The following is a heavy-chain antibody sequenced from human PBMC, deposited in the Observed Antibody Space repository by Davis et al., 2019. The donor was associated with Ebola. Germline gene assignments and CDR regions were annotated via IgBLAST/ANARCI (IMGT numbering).Heavy chain of an antibody. CDR2: IHPIGSS. V-gene: IGHV4-39*01. CDR1: GDSISSDRYF. J-gene: IGHJ4*02. Sequence: SETLSLTCSVSGDSISSDRYFWGWVRQPPGKGLEWIGSIHPIGSSFYNPSLESRVTIFLDTTKNQVSLTLNSVTAADTAVYYCAKGPLRYLDFWGQGVLVTVSS. CDR3: AKGPLRYLDF. D-gene: IGHD3-9*01.